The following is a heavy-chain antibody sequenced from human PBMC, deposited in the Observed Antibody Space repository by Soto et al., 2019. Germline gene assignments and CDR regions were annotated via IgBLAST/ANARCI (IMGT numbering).Heavy chain of an antibody. CDR1: GFTFSSYE. CDR2: ISSSGSTI. V-gene: IGHV3-48*03. CDR3: AREELYYFDY. Sequence: GGSLRLSCAASGFTFSSYEMNWVRQAPGKGLEWVSYISSSGSTIYYADSVKGRFTISRDNAKNSLYLQMNSLRAEDTAVYYCAREELYYFDYWGQGTLVTVSS. D-gene: IGHD1-7*01. J-gene: IGHJ4*02.